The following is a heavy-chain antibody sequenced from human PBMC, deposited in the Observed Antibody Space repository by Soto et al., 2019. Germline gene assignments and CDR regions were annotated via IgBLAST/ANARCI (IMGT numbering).Heavy chain of an antibody. J-gene: IGHJ4*02. V-gene: IGHV1-18*04. CDR1: GYTFANFD. CDR3: ARERLNTGWYGSDY. Sequence: GASVKVSCKTSGYTFANFDFSWVRQAPGQGLEWMGWVSNRNGVTNYAENFRDRVTISTDTSTNTVYMELRSLRSDDTAVYFCARERLNTGWYGSDYWGQGTQVTVPS. D-gene: IGHD6-19*01. CDR2: VSNRNGVT.